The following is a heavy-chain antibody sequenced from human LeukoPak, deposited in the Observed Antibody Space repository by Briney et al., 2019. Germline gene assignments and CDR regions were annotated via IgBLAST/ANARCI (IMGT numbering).Heavy chain of an antibody. Sequence: GESLRLSCAGSGFTLSNYWMHWVRQGPGKGLAWVSRIYSDGSRTTYADSVKGRFTISGDNAKNRLYLQMNSLRADDTAVYYCTRSGRGGAFDIWGQETMVTVSS. D-gene: IGHD1-26*01. CDR1: GFTLSNYW. CDR3: TRSGRGGAFDI. V-gene: IGHV3-74*03. J-gene: IGHJ3*02. CDR2: IYSDGSRT.